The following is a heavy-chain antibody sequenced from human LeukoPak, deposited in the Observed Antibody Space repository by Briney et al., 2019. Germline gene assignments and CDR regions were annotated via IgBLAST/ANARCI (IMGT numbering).Heavy chain of an antibody. CDR3: ASIARSRGSYSELQD. V-gene: IGHV1-69*04. J-gene: IGHJ4*02. CDR2: IIPILGIA. CDR1: GGTFSSYA. D-gene: IGHD1-26*01. Sequence: ASVKVSCKASGGTFSSYAISWVRQAPGQGLEWMGRIIPILGIANYAQKFQGRVTITADKSTSTAYMELSSLRSEDTAVYYCASIARSRGSYSELQDWGQAILVTVSS.